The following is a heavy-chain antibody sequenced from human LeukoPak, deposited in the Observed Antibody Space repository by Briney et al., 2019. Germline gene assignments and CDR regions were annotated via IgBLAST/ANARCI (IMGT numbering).Heavy chain of an antibody. V-gene: IGHV4-34*01. Sequence: PSETLSLTCAVYGGSFSGFHWNWIRQPPGKGLEWIGDINHSGSTHYNPSLTSRVTISVDPSKNQFSLNLTSVTAADTAVYYCARGRTVTTGGGVDYWGQGTLVTVSS. CDR3: ARGRTVTTGGGVDY. CDR1: GGSFSGFH. J-gene: IGHJ4*02. D-gene: IGHD4-17*01. CDR2: INHSGST.